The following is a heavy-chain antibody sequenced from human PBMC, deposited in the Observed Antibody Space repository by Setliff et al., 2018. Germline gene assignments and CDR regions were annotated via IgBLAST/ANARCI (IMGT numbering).Heavy chain of an antibody. J-gene: IGHJ4*02. CDR1: GGTLTTFTTYS. V-gene: IGHV1-69*16. CDR3: ARGSIVGPTRGDFDF. D-gene: IGHD1-26*01. CDR2: ISPITGTT. Sequence: SVKVSCKASGGTLTTFTTYSLIWVRQAPGQGLEWMGGISPITGTTNYAQRSQGRITISTDESSSTVYMEMSRLKSEDTAVYYCARGSIVGPTRGDFDFWGLGTLVTVSS.